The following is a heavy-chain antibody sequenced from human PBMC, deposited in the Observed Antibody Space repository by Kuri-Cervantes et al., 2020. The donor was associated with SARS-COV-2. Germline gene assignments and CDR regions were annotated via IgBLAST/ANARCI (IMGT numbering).Heavy chain of an antibody. V-gene: IGHV1-8*03. Sequence: ASVKVSCKASGYTFTSYDINWVRQAAGQGLEWMGWMNPDTGNTDYAPNFQGRVTISRDTSTSTAYMELSSLRSEDTAVYYCAVGDYGGNYPLGSHWGQGTQVTVSS. CDR3: AVGDYGGNYPLGSH. J-gene: IGHJ4*02. CDR2: MNPDTGNT. D-gene: IGHD4-23*01. CDR1: GYTFTSYD.